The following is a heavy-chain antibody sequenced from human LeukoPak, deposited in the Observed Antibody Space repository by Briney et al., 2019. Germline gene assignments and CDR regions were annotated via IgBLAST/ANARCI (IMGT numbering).Heavy chain of an antibody. Sequence: SETLSLTCAVYGGSFSDYYWSWIRQAPGKGLEWIGEINHSGSANYNPSLKSRVTISVDTSKNQFSLKLSSVTAADTAVYYCARGRVGYGGSPRFDYWGQGTLVTVSS. V-gene: IGHV4-34*01. CDR1: GGSFSDYY. J-gene: IGHJ4*02. CDR3: ARGRVGYGGSPRFDY. CDR2: INHSGSA. D-gene: IGHD4-23*01.